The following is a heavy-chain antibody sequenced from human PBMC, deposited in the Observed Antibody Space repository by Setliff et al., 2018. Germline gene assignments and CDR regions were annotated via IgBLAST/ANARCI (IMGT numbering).Heavy chain of an antibody. CDR3: AREEKIFGVVIMSY. CDR2: IIPMFGT. D-gene: IGHD3-3*01. Sequence: SVKVSCKTSGYTFISYGISWVRQAPGQGLEWMGGIIPMFGTNYAQKFQGRVTMTRDTSTSTVYMELSSLRSEDTAVYYCAREEKIFGVVIMSYWGQGTLVTVSS. CDR1: GYTFISYG. J-gene: IGHJ4*02. V-gene: IGHV1-69*05.